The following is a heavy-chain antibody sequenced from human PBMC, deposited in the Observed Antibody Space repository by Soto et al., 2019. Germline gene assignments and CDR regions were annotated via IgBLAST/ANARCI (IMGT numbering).Heavy chain of an antibody. CDR3: AVLWYSSSLDAFAI. J-gene: IGHJ3*02. CDR1: GYTFTGYY. D-gene: IGHD6-13*01. Sequence: ASVKVSCKASGYTFTGYYMHWVRQAPGQGLEWMGWINPNSGDTNYAQKFQGWVTMTRDTSISTAYMELSRLRSDDTAVYYCAVLWYSSSLDAFAIWGQGTMVTVSS. CDR2: INPNSGDT. V-gene: IGHV1-2*04.